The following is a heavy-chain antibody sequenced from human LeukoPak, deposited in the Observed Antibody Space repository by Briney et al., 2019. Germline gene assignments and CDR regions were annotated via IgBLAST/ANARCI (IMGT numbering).Heavy chain of an antibody. Sequence: SETLSLTCTVSGYSISSGYYWGWIRQPPGKGLEWIGSIYHSGSTYYNPSLKSRVTISVDTSKNQFSLKLSSVTAADTAVYYCARWGCSSTSCYTSGGHWFDPWGQGTLVTVSS. D-gene: IGHD2-2*02. CDR1: GYSISSGYY. V-gene: IGHV4-38-2*02. CDR3: ARWGCSSTSCYTSGGHWFDP. J-gene: IGHJ5*02. CDR2: IYHSGST.